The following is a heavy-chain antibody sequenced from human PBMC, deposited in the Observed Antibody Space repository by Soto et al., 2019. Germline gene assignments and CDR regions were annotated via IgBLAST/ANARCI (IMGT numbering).Heavy chain of an antibody. CDR3: AKGGGYCTSSNCSPFDY. CDR1: GYTLTELS. D-gene: IGHD2-2*01. CDR2: FDPEDGET. Sequence: ASVKVSCKVSGYTLTELSMHWVRQAPGKGLEWMGGFDPEDGETIYAQKFRGRVTMTEDTSTDTAYMELSSLRAEDTAVYYCAKGGGYCTSSNCSPFDYWGQGTLVTVSS. J-gene: IGHJ4*02. V-gene: IGHV1-24*01.